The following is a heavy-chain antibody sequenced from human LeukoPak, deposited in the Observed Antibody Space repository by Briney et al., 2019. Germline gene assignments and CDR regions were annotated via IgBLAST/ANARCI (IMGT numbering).Heavy chain of an antibody. D-gene: IGHD5-18*01. Sequence: SETLSLTCTVSGYSISSGYYWGWIRQPPGKGLEWIGYIYYIGGTTYNPSLKSRVTISIDASKNQFSLKLSSVTAADTAVYYCARDRYGYLEIDYWGQGTLVTVSS. J-gene: IGHJ4*02. CDR3: ARDRYGYLEIDY. V-gene: IGHV4-61*01. CDR2: IYYIGGT. CDR1: GYSISSGYY.